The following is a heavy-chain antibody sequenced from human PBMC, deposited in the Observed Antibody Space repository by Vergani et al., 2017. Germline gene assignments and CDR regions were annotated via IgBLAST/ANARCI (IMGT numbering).Heavy chain of an antibody. D-gene: IGHD3-3*01. Sequence: QLQLQESGPGLVKPSETLSLTCTVSGGSISSSSYYWGWIRQPPGKGLEWIGSIYYSGSTYYNPSLKSRVTISVDTSKNQFSLKLSSVTAADTAVYYCARHGIIGGYDFWSGYYQRGGTDFDYWGQGTLVTVSS. CDR1: GGSISSSSYY. CDR3: ARHGIIGGYDFWSGYYQRGGTDFDY. V-gene: IGHV4-39*01. J-gene: IGHJ4*02. CDR2: IYYSGST.